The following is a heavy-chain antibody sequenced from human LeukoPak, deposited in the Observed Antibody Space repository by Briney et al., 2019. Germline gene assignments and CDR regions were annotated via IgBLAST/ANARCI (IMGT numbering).Heavy chain of an antibody. D-gene: IGHD6-6*01. CDR1: GGSISSYY. J-gene: IGHJ2*01. CDR3: ARRIFGYSSSSKRYFDL. CDR2: INHSGSI. V-gene: IGHV4-34*01. Sequence: SETLSLTCTVSGGSISSYYWSWIRQPPGKGLEWIGEINHSGSINYNPSLKSRVTISVDTSKNQFSLKLTSVTAADTAVYYCARRIFGYSSSSKRYFDLWGRGTLVTVSS.